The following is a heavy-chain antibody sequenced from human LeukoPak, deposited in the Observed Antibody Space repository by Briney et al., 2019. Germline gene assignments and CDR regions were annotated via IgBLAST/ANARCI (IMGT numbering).Heavy chain of an antibody. CDR2: IYYSGST. CDR3: ARAPMVRGVIPEDYFDY. CDR1: GGSISSYY. Sequence: SETLSLTCTVSGGSISSYYWSWIRQPPGKGLEWLGYIYYSGSTNYNPSLKSRVTISVDTSKNQFSLKLSSVTAADTAVYYCARAPMVRGVIPEDYFDYWGQGTLVTVSS. J-gene: IGHJ4*02. V-gene: IGHV4-59*01. D-gene: IGHD3-10*01.